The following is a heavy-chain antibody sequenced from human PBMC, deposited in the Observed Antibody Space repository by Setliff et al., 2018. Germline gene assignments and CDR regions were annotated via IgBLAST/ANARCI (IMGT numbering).Heavy chain of an antibody. Sequence: SETLSLTCTVSGGSISSSSYYWGWIRQPPGKGLEWLGSVYFRGYTYYNPSLSGRVTISIDTSKNQFSLRLTSVTAADTAVYYCARERYFDWFFEDWGHGTLVTVSS. J-gene: IGHJ4*01. CDR3: ARERYFDWFFED. CDR2: VYFRGYT. D-gene: IGHD3-9*01. V-gene: IGHV4-39*07. CDR1: GGSISSSSYY.